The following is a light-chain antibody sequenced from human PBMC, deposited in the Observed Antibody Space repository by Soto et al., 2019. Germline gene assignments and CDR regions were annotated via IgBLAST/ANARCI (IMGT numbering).Light chain of an antibody. CDR3: SSYTPSRNTYV. Sequence: QSALTQPASVSGSPGQSITISCTGTSTDVQNNNYVSWYQQHPGRAPKLIIYHVSYRPSGVPNRFSGSTADSSASLTISGLQAEDEADYYCSSYTPSRNTYVVGTGTKLTVL. CDR1: STDVQNNNY. CDR2: HVS. V-gene: IGLV2-14*03. J-gene: IGLJ1*01.